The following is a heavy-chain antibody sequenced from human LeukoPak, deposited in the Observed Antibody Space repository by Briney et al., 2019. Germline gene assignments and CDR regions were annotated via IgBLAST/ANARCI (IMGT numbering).Heavy chain of an antibody. V-gene: IGHV4-34*01. CDR2: INHSGST. CDR3: ARYTPKKMLNGLRTFDI. D-gene: IGHD5-12*01. Sequence: SETLSLTCAVYGGSFSGYYWSWIRQPPGKGLEWIGEINHSGSTNYNPSLKSRVTISVDTSKNQFSLKLSSVTAADTAVYYCARYTPKKMLNGLRTFDIWGQGTMVTVSS. J-gene: IGHJ3*02. CDR1: GGSFSGYY.